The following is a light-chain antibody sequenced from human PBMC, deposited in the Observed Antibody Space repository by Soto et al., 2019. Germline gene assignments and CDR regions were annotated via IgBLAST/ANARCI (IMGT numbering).Light chain of an antibody. J-gene: IGKJ4*01. CDR2: AAS. Sequence: IVLTQSPGTLSLSPGERATLSCRASQSVSSTYLAWYQQKPGQAPRLLIYAASRRATGIPDRFSGSGSGTDFTLTISRLEPEDFAVYYCQQYESSPTTFGGGTKVEIK. CDR1: QSVSSTY. CDR3: QQYESSPTT. V-gene: IGKV3-20*01.